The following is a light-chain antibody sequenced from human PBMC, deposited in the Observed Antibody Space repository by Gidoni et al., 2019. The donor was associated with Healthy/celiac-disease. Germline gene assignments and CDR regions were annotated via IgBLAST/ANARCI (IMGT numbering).Light chain of an antibody. V-gene: IGKV1-39*01. CDR1: QSISSY. CDR3: QQSYRSLT. J-gene: IGKJ4*01. Sequence: DIQMTQSPSSLSASVGARVTITCRASQSISSYVNWYQHKPGKAPKLLIYAASSLQSGVPSRFSGSGSGTDFTLTISSLQPEDFATYFCQQSYRSLTFGGGTKVEIK. CDR2: AAS.